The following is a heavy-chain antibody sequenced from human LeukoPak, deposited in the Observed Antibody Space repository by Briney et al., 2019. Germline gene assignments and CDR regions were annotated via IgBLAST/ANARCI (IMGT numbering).Heavy chain of an antibody. D-gene: IGHD2-21*02. J-gene: IGHJ3*02. CDR3: ARHNPNCGGDCYVAFDI. Sequence: GGSLRLSCAASGFAFSGYSMNWVRQAPGKGLEWVSSISSSSSYIYFADSVKGRFTISRDNAKNSLYLQMNSLRAEDTAVYYCARHNPNCGGDCYVAFDIWGQGTMVTVSS. V-gene: IGHV3-21*01. CDR1: GFAFSGYS. CDR2: ISSSSSYI.